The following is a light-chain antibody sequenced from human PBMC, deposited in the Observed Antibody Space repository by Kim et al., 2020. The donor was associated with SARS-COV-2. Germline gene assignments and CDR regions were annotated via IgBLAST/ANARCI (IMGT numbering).Light chain of an antibody. CDR1: QSISYTF. Sequence: EIVLTQSPGTLSVSPGERATLSCRASQSISYTFLAWYQQKPGQAPRLLIFGASNRAAGIPDRFSGSGSGTDFTLTISRLQPEDFAVYYCQQYGSSSLTFGGGTKLEI. CDR2: GAS. V-gene: IGKV3-20*01. CDR3: QQYGSSSLT. J-gene: IGKJ4*01.